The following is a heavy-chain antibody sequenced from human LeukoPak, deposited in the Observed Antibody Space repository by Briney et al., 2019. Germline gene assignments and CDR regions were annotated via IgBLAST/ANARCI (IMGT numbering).Heavy chain of an antibody. J-gene: IGHJ6*03. V-gene: IGHV3-7*01. CDR3: AREGSPAMASEYKYYYYYYMDV. Sequence: GGSLRFSCAASGFTFSSYGMSWVRQAPGKGLEWVANIKEDGSEKFHVGSVRGRFTISRDNAKNSLYLQMNSLRVEDTAVYYCAREGSPAMASEYKYYYYYYMDVWGKGTTVTVSS. CDR1: GFTFSSYG. CDR2: IKEDGSEK. D-gene: IGHD5-18*01.